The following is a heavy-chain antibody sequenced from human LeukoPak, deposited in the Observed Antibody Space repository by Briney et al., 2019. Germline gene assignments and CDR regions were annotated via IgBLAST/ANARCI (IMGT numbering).Heavy chain of an antibody. CDR3: ARHGHYYGSGSYPYNWFDP. Sequence: GESLKISCKGSGYSFTSYWIGWVSQMPGKGLEWMGIIYPGDSDTRYSPSFQGQVTISADKSISTAYLQWSSLKASDTAMYYCARHGHYYGSGSYPYNWFDPWGQGTLVTVSS. CDR2: IYPGDSDT. D-gene: IGHD3-10*01. V-gene: IGHV5-51*01. J-gene: IGHJ5*02. CDR1: GYSFTSYW.